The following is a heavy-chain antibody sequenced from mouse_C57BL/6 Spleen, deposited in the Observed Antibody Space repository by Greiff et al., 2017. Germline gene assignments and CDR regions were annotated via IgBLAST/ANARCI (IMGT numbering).Heavy chain of an antibody. Sequence: VQLQQPGAELVRPGSSVKLSCKASGYTFTSYWMHWVKQRPIQGLEWIGNIDPSDSETHYNQKFKDKATLTVDKSSSTAYMQRSSLTSEDSAVYYCARGNGYLRAYWYFDVWGTGTTVTVSS. CDR2: IDPSDSET. V-gene: IGHV1-52*01. J-gene: IGHJ1*03. D-gene: IGHD2-2*01. CDR1: GYTFTSYW. CDR3: ARGNGYLRAYWYFDV.